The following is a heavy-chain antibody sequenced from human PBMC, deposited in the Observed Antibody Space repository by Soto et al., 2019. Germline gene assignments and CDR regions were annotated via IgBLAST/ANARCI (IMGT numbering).Heavy chain of an antibody. Sequence: PGGSLRLSCAASGFTFSSYGMHWVRQAPGKGLEWVAVIWYDGSNKYYADSVKGRFTISRDNSKNTLYLQMNSLRAEDTAVYYCAKDYGGNSELFDYWGQGSLVTVSS. D-gene: IGHD4-17*01. V-gene: IGHV3-33*06. J-gene: IGHJ4*02. CDR1: GFTFSSYG. CDR3: AKDYGGNSELFDY. CDR2: IWYDGSNK.